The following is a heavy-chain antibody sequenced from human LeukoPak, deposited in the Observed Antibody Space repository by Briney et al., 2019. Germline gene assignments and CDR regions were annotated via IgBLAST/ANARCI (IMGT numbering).Heavy chain of an antibody. V-gene: IGHV4-59*01. CDR3: ARVGSSGWDTFEQSPT. CDR2: IYYSGST. CDR1: GGSISSYY. Sequence: SETLSLTCTVSGGSISSYYWSWLRQPPGKGLEWIGYIYYSGSTNYNPSLKSRVTISVDTSKNQFSLKLSSVTAADTAVYYCARVGSSGWDTFEQSPTWGQGTLVTVSS. D-gene: IGHD6-19*01. J-gene: IGHJ5*02.